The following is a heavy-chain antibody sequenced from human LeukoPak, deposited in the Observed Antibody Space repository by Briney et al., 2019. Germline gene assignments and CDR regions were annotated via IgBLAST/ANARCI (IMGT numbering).Heavy chain of an antibody. V-gene: IGHV1-18*01. CDR3: ARIYGDYQTRYYYYYMDV. CDR1: GYTFTNYG. D-gene: IGHD4-17*01. J-gene: IGHJ6*03. CDR2: ISAYNGNT. Sequence: ASVKVSCKASGYTFTNYGISWVRQAPGQGLEWMGWISAYNGNTNYAQKLQGRVTMTTDTSTSTAYMELRSLRFDDTAVYYCARIYGDYQTRYYYYYMDVWGKGTTVTVSS.